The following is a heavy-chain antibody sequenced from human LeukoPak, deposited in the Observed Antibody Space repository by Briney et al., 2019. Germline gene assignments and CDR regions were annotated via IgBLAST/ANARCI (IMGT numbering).Heavy chain of an antibody. J-gene: IGHJ4*02. CDR3: ARETKTYYFDSSAYYPYYFDS. Sequence: TFSSYAMSWVRQAPGKGLEWIGTIYYSGSTNYNPSLKSRVTISVDTSKNQFSLKLSSVTAADTAVYYCARETKTYYFDSSAYYPYYFDSWGQGTLVTVSS. CDR1: TFSSYA. CDR2: IYYSGST. D-gene: IGHD3-22*01. V-gene: IGHV4-39*02.